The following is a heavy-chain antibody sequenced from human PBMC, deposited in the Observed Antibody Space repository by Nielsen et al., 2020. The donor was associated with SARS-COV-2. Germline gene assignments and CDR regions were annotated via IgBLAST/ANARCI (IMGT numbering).Heavy chain of an antibody. D-gene: IGHD6-6*01. J-gene: IGHJ4*02. Sequence: GGSLRLSCAASGFSFSSYAITWVRQAPGKGLEWVSAITGSGGDTYYADSVKGRFTISRDNSKNTLYLQMNSLRAEDTAVYYCAREQLVLLDYWGQGTLVTVSS. CDR1: GFSFSSYA. CDR2: ITGSGGDT. CDR3: AREQLVLLDY. V-gene: IGHV3-23*01.